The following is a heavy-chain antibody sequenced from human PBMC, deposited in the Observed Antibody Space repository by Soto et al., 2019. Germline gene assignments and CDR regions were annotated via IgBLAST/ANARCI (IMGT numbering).Heavy chain of an antibody. CDR2: IIPVSGTA. CDR1: GGTFSSYV. V-gene: IGHV1-69*01. Sequence: QVHLEQSGAEVKKPGSSVKVSCKFSGGTFSSYVIIWVRQAPGQGLEWMGGIIPVSGTANYAQKFHGRVTISADAATNTAYMELSSVRFDDTAVYYCATVDRSVALVGWFDPWGRGTLVTVSS. D-gene: IGHD2-8*02. CDR3: ATVDRSVALVGWFDP. J-gene: IGHJ5*02.